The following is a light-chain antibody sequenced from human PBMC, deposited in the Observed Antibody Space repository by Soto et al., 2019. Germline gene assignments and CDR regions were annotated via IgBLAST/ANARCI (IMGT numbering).Light chain of an antibody. J-gene: IGKJ1*01. V-gene: IGKV3-20*01. Sequence: EIVLTQSPCTLSLSPGERATLSCRASQSVSSNYVAWYQQKPGQAPRLLIYGASSRATGIPDRFSGSGSGTDFTLTISRLEPEDFAVYYCQQYSSSPPTFGQGTKVDIK. CDR3: QQYSSSPPT. CDR2: GAS. CDR1: QSVSSNY.